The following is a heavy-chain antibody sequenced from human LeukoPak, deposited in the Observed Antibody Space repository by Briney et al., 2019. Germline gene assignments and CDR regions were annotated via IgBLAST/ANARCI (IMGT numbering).Heavy chain of an antibody. V-gene: IGHV4-4*09. D-gene: IGHD5-24*01. J-gene: IGHJ4*02. Sequence: SETLSLTCTVSGGSISSYYWSWIRQSPGKGLEWIGYIYSSGCTNYNPSLKSRIAISVDTSKNQFSLKVSSVTAADTAVYCCARVRATRCDYWGQGTLVTVSS. CDR1: GGSISSYY. CDR2: IYSSGCT. CDR3: ARVRATRCDY.